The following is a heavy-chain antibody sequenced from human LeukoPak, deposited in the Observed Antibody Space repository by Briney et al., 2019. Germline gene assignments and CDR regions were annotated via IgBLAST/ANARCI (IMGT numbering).Heavy chain of an antibody. CDR3: ARYSGWYFSSNHELDY. V-gene: IGHV1-69*13. D-gene: IGHD6-19*01. J-gene: IGHJ4*02. CDR2: IIPIFGTA. CDR1: GGTFSSYA. Sequence: SVKVSCKASGGTFSSYAISWVRQAPGQGLEWMGGIIPIFGTANYAQKFQGRVTITADESTSTAYMELSSPRSEDTAVYYCARYSGWYFSSNHELDYWGQGTLVTVSS.